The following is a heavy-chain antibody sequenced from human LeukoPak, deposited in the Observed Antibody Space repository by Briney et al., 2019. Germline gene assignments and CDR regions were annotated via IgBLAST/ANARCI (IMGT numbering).Heavy chain of an antibody. CDR1: GFTFDDYA. D-gene: IGHD2-15*01. CDR3: ARDGVVVVAATYYYYGMDV. CDR2: ISWNSGSI. Sequence: HPGGSLRLSCAASGFTFDDYAMHWVRQAPGKGLEWVSGISWNSGSIGYADSVKGRFTISRDNAKNSLYLQMNSLRAEDTAVYYCARDGVVVVAATYYYYGMDVWGQGTTVTVSS. V-gene: IGHV3-9*01. J-gene: IGHJ6*02.